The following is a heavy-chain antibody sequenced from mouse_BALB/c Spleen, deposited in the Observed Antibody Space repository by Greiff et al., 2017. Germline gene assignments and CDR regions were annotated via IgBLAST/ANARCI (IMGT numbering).Heavy chain of an antibody. CDR1: GFTFSDYY. CDR2: ISDGGSYT. Sequence: EAQVVESGGGLVKPGGSLKLSCAASGFTFSDYYMYWVRQTPEKRLEWVATISDGGSYTYYPDSVKGRFTISRDNAKNNLYLQMSSLKSEDTAMYYCARGAVVAPYAMDYWGQGTSVTVSS. J-gene: IGHJ4*01. D-gene: IGHD1-1*01. CDR3: ARGAVVAPYAMDY. V-gene: IGHV5-4*02.